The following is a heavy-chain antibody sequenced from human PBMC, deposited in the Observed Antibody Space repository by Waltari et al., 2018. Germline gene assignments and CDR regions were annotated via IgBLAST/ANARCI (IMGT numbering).Heavy chain of an antibody. Sequence: EVQLLESGGGLVQPGGSLRLSCAASGFTFSSYAMSWVRQAPGKGLEWVSAISGSGGSTYYADSVKGRFTISRDNSKNTLYLQMNSLRAEDTAVYYCAKIRFLEWLLEDAFDIWGQGTMVTVSS. CDR2: ISGSGGST. CDR3: AKIRFLEWLLEDAFDI. CDR1: GFTFSSYA. D-gene: IGHD3-3*01. J-gene: IGHJ3*02. V-gene: IGHV3-23*01.